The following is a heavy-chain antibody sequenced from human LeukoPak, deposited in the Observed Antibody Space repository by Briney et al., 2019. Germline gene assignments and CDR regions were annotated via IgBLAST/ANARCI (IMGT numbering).Heavy chain of an antibody. CDR1: GGSISSSSYY. D-gene: IGHD2-2*01. Sequence: PSETLPLTCTVSGGSISSSSYYWGWIRQPPGKGLEWIGSVYYTGASYYNPSLKSRVTISIDTSKNHFSLNLTSVTAADTAVYYCARDGGYCSSTSCLGIAFDIWGQGTMVTVSS. CDR3: ARDGGYCSSTSCLGIAFDI. J-gene: IGHJ3*02. V-gene: IGHV4-39*07. CDR2: VYYTGAS.